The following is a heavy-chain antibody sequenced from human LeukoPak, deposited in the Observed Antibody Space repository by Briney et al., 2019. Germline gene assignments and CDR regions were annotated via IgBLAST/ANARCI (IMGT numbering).Heavy chain of an antibody. J-gene: IGHJ4*02. D-gene: IGHD5-18*01. CDR1: GDSISSYY. V-gene: IGHV4-59*01. CDR3: AREYSKGYRVFDY. CDR2: IYNSGST. Sequence: SETLSLTCTVSGDSISSYYWSWIRQPPGKGLEWIGYIYNSGSTNYNPSLKSRHTMSVDTSKNHFSLKLSSVTAADTALYFCAREYSKGYRVFDYWGQGILVTVCS.